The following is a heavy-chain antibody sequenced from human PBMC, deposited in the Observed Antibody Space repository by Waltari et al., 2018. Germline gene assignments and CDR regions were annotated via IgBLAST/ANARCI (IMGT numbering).Heavy chain of an antibody. CDR2: ISPKRGGT. D-gene: IGHD2-15*01. V-gene: IGHV1-2*02. Sequence: QVQLVQSGAEVKKPGASVKVSCKASGYTFTDWYMYWVRQAPGQGLEWLGRISPKRGGTNYGQKFQGRVTMTRDTSISTAYMELSRLTSDDTAVYYCAKGGDCNGGSCNFDYWGQGTVVTVSS. CDR1: GYTFTDWY. J-gene: IGHJ4*02. CDR3: AKGGDCNGGSCNFDY.